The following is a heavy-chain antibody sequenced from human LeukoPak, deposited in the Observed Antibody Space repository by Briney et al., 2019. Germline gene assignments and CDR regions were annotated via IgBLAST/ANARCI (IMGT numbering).Heavy chain of an antibody. CDR2: IWYDGSNK. J-gene: IGHJ4*02. D-gene: IGHD6-6*01. Sequence: GGSLRLSCAASGFTFRSYGMHWVGQAPGKGLEGVAVIWYDGSNKYYADSVKRRFTISRDNSENTLYLQMNSLRAEDTAVYYCVRGRQVEELLLEYWGQGTLVAVSS. V-gene: IGHV3-33*01. CDR3: VRGRQVEELLLEY. CDR1: GFTFRSYG.